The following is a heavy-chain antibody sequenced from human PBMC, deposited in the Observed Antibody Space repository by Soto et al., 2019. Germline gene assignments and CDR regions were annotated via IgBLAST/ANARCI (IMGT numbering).Heavy chain of an antibody. D-gene: IGHD6-13*01. CDR3: AKEGQKLGGGYFDY. CDR1: GFTFSSYA. J-gene: IGHJ4*02. Sequence: EVQLLESGGGLVQPGGSLRLSCAASGFTFSSYAMSWVRQAPGKGLEWVSAISGSGGSTYYADPVKGRFTISRDNSKNTLVLQMNSMRAEDTAIYYCAKEGQKLGGGYFDYWGQGTLVTVSS. V-gene: IGHV3-23*01. CDR2: ISGSGGST.